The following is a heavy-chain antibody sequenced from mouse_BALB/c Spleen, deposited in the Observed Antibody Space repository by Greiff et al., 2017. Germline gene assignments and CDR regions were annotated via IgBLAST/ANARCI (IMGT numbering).Heavy chain of an antibody. CDR3: AKGFITTAHWYFDV. CDR2: IWRGGST. CDR1: GFSLTSYG. D-gene: IGHD1-2*01. V-gene: IGHV2-5-1*01. J-gene: IGHJ1*01. Sequence: QVHVKQSGPSLVQPSQSLSITCTVSGFSLTSYGVHWVRQSPGKGLEWLGVIWRGGSTDYNAAFMSRLSITKDNSKSQVFFKMNSLQADDTAIYYCAKGFITTAHWYFDVWGAGTTVTVSS.